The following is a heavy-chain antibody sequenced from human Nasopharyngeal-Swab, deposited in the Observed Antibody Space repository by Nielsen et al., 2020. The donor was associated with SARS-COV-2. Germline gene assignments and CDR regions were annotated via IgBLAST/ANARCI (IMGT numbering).Heavy chain of an antibody. CDR2: IYYSGSP. CDR3: ARYWVRYYDILTGYSSAFGMDV. D-gene: IGHD3-9*01. J-gene: IGHJ6*02. CDR1: GGSISSGGYY. V-gene: IGHV4-31*03. Sequence: SETLSLTCTVSGGSISSGGYYWSWIRQHPGKGLEWIGYIYYSGSPYYNPSLKSRVTISVDTSKNQFSLKLSSVTAAGTAVYYCARYWVRYYDILTGYSSAFGMDVWGQGTTVTVSS.